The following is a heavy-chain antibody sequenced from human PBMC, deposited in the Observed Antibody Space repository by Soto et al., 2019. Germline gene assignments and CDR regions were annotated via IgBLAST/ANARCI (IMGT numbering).Heavy chain of an antibody. V-gene: IGHV1-18*04. CDR3: ARVKVYYDILTGYHGMDV. CDR1: GYTFTSYG. D-gene: IGHD3-9*01. J-gene: IGHJ6*02. Sequence: GASVKVSCKASGYTFTSYGISWVRQAPGQGLEWMGWISAYNGNTNYAQKLQGRVTMTTDTSTSTAYMELGSLRSDDTAVYYCARVKVYYDILTGYHGMDVWGQGTTVTVSS. CDR2: ISAYNGNT.